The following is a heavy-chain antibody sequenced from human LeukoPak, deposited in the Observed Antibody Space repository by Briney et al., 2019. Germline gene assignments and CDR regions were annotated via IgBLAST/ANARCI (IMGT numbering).Heavy chain of an antibody. CDR1: GYTFTGYY. CDR3: ARGTYYYDSSGYYLGDAFDI. D-gene: IGHD3-22*01. CDR2: INPNSGGT. J-gene: IGHJ3*02. V-gene: IGHV1-2*02. Sequence: GSVTVSCRASGYTFTGYYMHWVRQAPGQGLERMGWINPNSGGTNYAQKFQGRVTMTRDTSISTAYMELSRLRSDDTAVYYCARGTYYYDSSGYYLGDAFDIWGQGTMVTVSS.